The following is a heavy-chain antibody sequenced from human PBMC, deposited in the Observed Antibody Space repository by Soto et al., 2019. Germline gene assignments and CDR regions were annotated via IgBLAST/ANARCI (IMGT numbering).Heavy chain of an antibody. D-gene: IGHD3-22*01. CDR3: ARGKDSHFRSGYYPHFDY. Sequence: PSETLSLTCAVYGGSFSGYYWSWIRQPPGKGLEWIGEINHSGSTNYNPSLKSRVTISVDTSKNQFSLKLSSVTAADTAVYYCARGKDSHFRSGYYPHFDYWGQGTLVTVSS. J-gene: IGHJ4*02. V-gene: IGHV4-34*01. CDR1: GGSFSGYY. CDR2: INHSGST.